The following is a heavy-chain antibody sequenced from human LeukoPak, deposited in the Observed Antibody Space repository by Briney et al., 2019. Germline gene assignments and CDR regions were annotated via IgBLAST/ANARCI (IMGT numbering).Heavy chain of an antibody. Sequence: SSETLSLTCTVSGGSISSISYYWGWIRQPPGKGLEWIGTIYYSGSTDYNPSLKSRVTISVDTSKNQFSLKLSSVTAADTAVYYCARHRGDSGSYFASYYFDDWGQGTLVTVSS. D-gene: IGHD1-26*01. J-gene: IGHJ4*02. CDR2: IYYSGST. CDR1: GGSISSISYY. CDR3: ARHRGDSGSYFASYYFDD. V-gene: IGHV4-39*01.